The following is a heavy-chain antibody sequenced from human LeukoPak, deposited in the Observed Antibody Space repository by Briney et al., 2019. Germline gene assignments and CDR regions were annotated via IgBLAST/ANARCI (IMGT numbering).Heavy chain of an antibody. Sequence: SETLSLTCSVSGDSIISYYWNWLRQSPGKGLEWIGNIHHFGRTEYNSSLRSRVTMFLDSTKNQFSLKLTSVTPTDTAVYYCARGLWTQPGLVPFNYWGQGILVTVSS. J-gene: IGHJ4*02. CDR2: IHHFGRT. CDR1: GDSIISYY. D-gene: IGHD5-18*01. CDR3: ARGLWTQPGLVPFNY. V-gene: IGHV4-59*01.